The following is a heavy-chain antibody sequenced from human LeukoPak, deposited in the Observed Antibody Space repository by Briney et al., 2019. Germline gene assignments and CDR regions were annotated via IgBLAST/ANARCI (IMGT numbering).Heavy chain of an antibody. V-gene: IGHV3-30*02. CDR2: IRYDGSNK. D-gene: IGHD3-3*01. Sequence: GGSLRLSCAASGFTFISYGMHWVRQAPGKGLEWVAFIRYDGSNKYYADSVKGRFTLSRDNSKNTLYLQMNSLRAEDTAVYYCAKEERLSLGVVIGWYGFEFDPWGQGTLVTVSA. CDR1: GFTFISYG. CDR3: AKEERLSLGVVIGWYGFEFDP. J-gene: IGHJ5*02.